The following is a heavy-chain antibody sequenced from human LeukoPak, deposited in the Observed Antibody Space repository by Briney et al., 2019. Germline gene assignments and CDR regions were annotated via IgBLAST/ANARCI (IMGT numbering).Heavy chain of an antibody. J-gene: IGHJ3*02. CDR2: IYHSGST. D-gene: IGHD5-18*01. CDR3: ARAERPRGYSYGWLTNGAFDI. CDR1: GGSISSGGYS. V-gene: IGHV4-30-2*01. Sequence: SETLSLTCAVSGGSISSGGYSWSWIRQPPGKGLEWIGYIYHSGSTYYNPSLKSRVTISVDRSKNQFSLKLSSVTAADTAVYYCARAERPRGYSYGWLTNGAFDIWGQGTMVTVSS.